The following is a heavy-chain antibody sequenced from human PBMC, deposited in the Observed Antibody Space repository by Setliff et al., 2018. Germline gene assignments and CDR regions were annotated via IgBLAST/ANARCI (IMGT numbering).Heavy chain of an antibody. V-gene: IGHV3-21*01. Sequence: GGSLRLSCAASTFTLGTYSMHWVRQAPGKGLAWVSSISPYSDYIYYADSVRGRFTISRDNAKNSLYLQMNSLRADDTAVYYCARSAANGGHDPFDIWGQGTMVTVSS. CDR1: TFTLGTYS. D-gene: IGHD6-25*01. CDR3: ARSAANGGHDPFDI. J-gene: IGHJ3*02. CDR2: ISPYSDYI.